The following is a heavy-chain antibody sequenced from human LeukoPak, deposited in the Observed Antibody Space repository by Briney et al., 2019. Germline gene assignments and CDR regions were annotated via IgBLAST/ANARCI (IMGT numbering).Heavy chain of an antibody. CDR3: TTDGGRDDLSEIDY. V-gene: IGHV3-15*01. J-gene: IGHJ4*02. CDR1: GFIFSSYA. CDR2: IKSKTDGGTT. Sequence: PGGSLRLSCGASGFIFSSYAMSWIRQAPGKGLEWVGRIKSKTDGGTTDYAAPVKGRFTISRDDSKNTLYLQMNSLKTEDTAVYYCTTDGGRDDLSEIDYWGQGTLVTVSS. D-gene: IGHD3-3*01.